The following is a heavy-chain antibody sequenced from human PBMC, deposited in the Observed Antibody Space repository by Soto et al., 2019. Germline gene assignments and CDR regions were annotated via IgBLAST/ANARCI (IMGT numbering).Heavy chain of an antibody. CDR1: GDTFSHYV. CDR3: ARSGVGSSR. Sequence: VQMVQSGAEVKEPGSSVKVSCTNSGDTFSHYVMSWVRQAPGQGLEWMGSLAPISGSPNYAERFEGRLTISADAGTSTMYMELRSLKYDDTAVYYCARSGVGSSRWGQGTMVTVSS. V-gene: IGHV1-69*18. D-gene: IGHD1-26*01. CDR2: LAPISGSP. J-gene: IGHJ3*01.